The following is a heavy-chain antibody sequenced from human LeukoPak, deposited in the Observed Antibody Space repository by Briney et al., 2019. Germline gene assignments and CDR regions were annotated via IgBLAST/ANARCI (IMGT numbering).Heavy chain of an antibody. J-gene: IGHJ4*02. CDR2: IYYSGST. V-gene: IGHV4-59*01. CDR1: GGSISSYY. Sequence: SETLSLTRTVSGGSISSYYWSWIRQPPGKGLEWIGYIYYSGSTNYNPSLKSRVTISVDTSKNQFSLKLSSVTAADTAVYYCARAGRAAQGYFDYWGQGTLVTVSS. CDR3: ARAGRAAQGYFDY. D-gene: IGHD1-26*01.